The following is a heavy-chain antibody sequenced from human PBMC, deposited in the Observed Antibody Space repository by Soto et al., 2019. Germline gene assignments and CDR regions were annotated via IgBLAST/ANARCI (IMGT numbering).Heavy chain of an antibody. CDR1: GFTFSNFW. CDR3: TRDRSGMMLY. CDR2: MNEDGSEK. D-gene: IGHD2-15*01. J-gene: IGHJ4*02. Sequence: PGGSLRLSCAASGFTFSNFWMSWVRQVPGKGLEWVANMNEDGSEKYYVDSVKGRFTISRDNAKNSLYLQMNSLRAEDTGVYFCTRDRSGMMLYWGQGSLVTVSS. V-gene: IGHV3-7*01.